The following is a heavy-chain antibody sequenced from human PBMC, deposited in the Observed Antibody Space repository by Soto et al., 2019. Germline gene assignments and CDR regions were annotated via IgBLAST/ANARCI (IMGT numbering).Heavy chain of an antibody. Sequence: ASVKVSCKASGYTSTNYGMHWVRQAPGQGLEWMGWISAYNGNTNYAQKLQGRVTMTTDTSTSTAYMELRSLRSDDTAVYYCAGSSPQGMNWFDPWGQGTLVTVSS. CDR2: ISAYNGNT. D-gene: IGHD6-6*01. V-gene: IGHV1-18*01. CDR3: AGSSPQGMNWFDP. CDR1: GYTSTNYG. J-gene: IGHJ5*02.